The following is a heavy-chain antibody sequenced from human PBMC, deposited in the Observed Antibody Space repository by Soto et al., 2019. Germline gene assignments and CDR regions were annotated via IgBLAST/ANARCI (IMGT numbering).Heavy chain of an antibody. J-gene: IGHJ5*02. D-gene: IGHD2-15*01. V-gene: IGHV4-30-2*01. CDR3: ARVVVAAKGGWFDP. CDR1: GGSISSGDYC. Sequence: QLQLQESGSGLVKPSQTLSLTCAVSGGSISSGDYCWSWIRQPAGKGLEWIGYIYNSGGTYYNPSLKSRVTISVDRSKNQFSLKLSSVTAADTAVYYCARVVVAAKGGWFDPWGQGTRVTVSS. CDR2: IYNSGGT.